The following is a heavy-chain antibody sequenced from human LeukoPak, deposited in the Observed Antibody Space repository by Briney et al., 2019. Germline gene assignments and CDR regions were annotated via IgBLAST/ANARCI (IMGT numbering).Heavy chain of an antibody. CDR3: ARGSKVPVWAVGALFDY. D-gene: IGHD1-26*01. V-gene: IGHV3-21*01. J-gene: IGHJ4*02. Sequence: GGSLRLSCAASGFTFSSYSMNWVRQAPGKGLEWVSSISSSSSYIYYADSVKGRFTISRDNAKNSLYLQMNSLRAEDTAVYYCARGSKVPVWAVGALFDYWGQGTLVTVSS. CDR2: ISSSSSYI. CDR1: GFTFSSYS.